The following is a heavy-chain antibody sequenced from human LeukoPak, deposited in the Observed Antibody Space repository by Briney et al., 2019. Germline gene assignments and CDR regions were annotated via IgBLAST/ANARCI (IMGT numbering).Heavy chain of an antibody. CDR1: GYTFTSYY. CDR2: INPSGGST. V-gene: IGHV1-46*03. J-gene: IGHJ4*02. Sequence: GASVKVSCKASGYTFTSYYMHWVRQAPGQGLEWMGIINPSGGSTSYAQKFQGRVTMTRDTSTSTVYMELSSLRSEDTAVYYCARLFSYYYDSSGYREGGFDYWGQGTLVTVSS. CDR3: ARLFSYYYDSSGYREGGFDY. D-gene: IGHD3-22*01.